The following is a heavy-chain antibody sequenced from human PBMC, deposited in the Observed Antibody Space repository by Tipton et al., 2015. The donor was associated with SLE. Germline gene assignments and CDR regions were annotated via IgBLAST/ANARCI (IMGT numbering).Heavy chain of an antibody. CDR2: MYYSGDT. Sequence: TLSLTCAVYGGSFSDYFWSWIRQHPGKGLEWIGYMYYSGDTYYNPSLKSRVTISEDTSKNRFSLRLKSVTAADTAVYYCAASRKNNGDFWTWVGNMDVWGKGTTVTVSS. CDR3: AASRKNNGDFWTWVGNMDV. CDR1: GGSFSDYF. V-gene: IGHV4-59*04. D-gene: IGHD3-3*01. J-gene: IGHJ6*03.